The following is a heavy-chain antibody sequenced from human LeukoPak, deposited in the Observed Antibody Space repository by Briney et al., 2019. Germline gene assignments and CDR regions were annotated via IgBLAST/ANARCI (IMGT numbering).Heavy chain of an antibody. D-gene: IGHD6-19*01. CDR2: IYPGDSDT. CDR1: GYSFTSYW. V-gene: IGHV5-51*01. CDR3: ARRRGDTVAGPDY. J-gene: IGHJ4*02. Sequence: GESLKISCKGSGYSFTSYWIGWVRQMPGKGLEWMGIIYPGDSDTKYSPSFEGQVIISVDKSISTAYLQWSSLKASDSAIYYCARRRGDTVAGPDYWGQGTLVTVSS.